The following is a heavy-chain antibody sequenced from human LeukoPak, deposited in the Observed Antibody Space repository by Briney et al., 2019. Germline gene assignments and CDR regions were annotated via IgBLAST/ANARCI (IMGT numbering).Heavy chain of an antibody. Sequence: SETLSLTCAVSGGSISSSNWWSWVRQPPGKGLEWIGEIYHSGSTNYNPSLKGRVTISVDKSKNQFSLKLSSVTAADTAVYYCARSVAYSYGPGYIDYWGQGTLVTVSS. CDR2: IYHSGST. CDR1: GGSISSSNW. V-gene: IGHV4-4*02. CDR3: ARSVAYSYGPGYIDY. D-gene: IGHD5-18*01. J-gene: IGHJ4*02.